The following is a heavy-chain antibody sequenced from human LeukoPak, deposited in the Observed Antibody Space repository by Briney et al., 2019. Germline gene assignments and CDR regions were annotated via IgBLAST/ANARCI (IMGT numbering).Heavy chain of an antibody. J-gene: IGHJ6*02. Sequence: GGSLRLSCAASGFTFSSYAMSWVRQAPGKGLEWVSAISGSGGSTYYADSVKGRFTISRDNSKDTLYLQMNSLRAEDTAVYYCASSGSYVAHYYGMDVWGQGTTVTVSS. CDR2: ISGSGGST. D-gene: IGHD3-10*01. V-gene: IGHV3-23*01. CDR3: ASSGSYVAHYYGMDV. CDR1: GFTFSSYA.